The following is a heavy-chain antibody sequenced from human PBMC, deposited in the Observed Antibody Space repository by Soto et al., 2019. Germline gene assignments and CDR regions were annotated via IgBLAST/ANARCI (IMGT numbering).Heavy chain of an antibody. V-gene: IGHV5-51*01. CDR3: ARRPTLGYCSSTSCPDDAFDI. CDR2: IYPGDSDT. CDR1: GYSFTSYW. Sequence: GESLKTSCKGSGYSFTSYWIGWVRQMPGKGLEWMGIIYPGDSDTRYSPSFQGRVTISADKSISTAYLQWSSLKASDTAMYYCARRPTLGYCSSTSCPDDAFDIWGQGTMVTVSS. J-gene: IGHJ3*02. D-gene: IGHD2-2*01.